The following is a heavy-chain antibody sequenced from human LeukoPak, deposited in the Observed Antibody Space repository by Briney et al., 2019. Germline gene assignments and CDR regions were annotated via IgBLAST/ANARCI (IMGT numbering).Heavy chain of an antibody. CDR3: ARVGYCSRGVCYNYDY. V-gene: IGHV1-18*01. CDR1: GYTFTKYG. CDR2: IGAYSAYT. J-gene: IGHJ4*02. Sequence: ASVKVSCRASGYTFTKYGISWARQAPGQGLEWMGWIGAYSAYTTYAQKVQGRLTVTTDTSTSTAYLELSSLKSDDTAVYYCARVGYCSRGVCYNYDYWGQGTQVTVSS. D-gene: IGHD2-8*01.